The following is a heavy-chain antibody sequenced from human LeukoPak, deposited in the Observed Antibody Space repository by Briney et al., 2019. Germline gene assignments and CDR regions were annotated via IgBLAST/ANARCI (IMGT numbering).Heavy chain of an antibody. D-gene: IGHD2-15*01. CDR3: AKDYGLGGGSCFDF. CDR1: GFIFSRYA. J-gene: IGHJ4*02. V-gene: IGHV3-23*01. CDR2: ISGDGINI. Sequence: GGSLRLSCAASGFIFSRYAMSWLRQAPGKGLECVSAISGDGINIYYADSVRGRFTISKDISKSTLYLQMNSLRAEDTAAYYCAKDYGLGGGSCFDFWGQGTLVTASS.